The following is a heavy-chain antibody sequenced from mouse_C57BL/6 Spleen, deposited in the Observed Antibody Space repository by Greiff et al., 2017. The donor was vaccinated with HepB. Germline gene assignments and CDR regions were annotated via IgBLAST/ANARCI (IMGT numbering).Heavy chain of an antibody. CDR2: ISSGGSYT. CDR1: GFTFSSYG. D-gene: IGHD3-3*01. CDR3: AREGWDSFDY. V-gene: IGHV5-6*01. J-gene: IGHJ2*01. Sequence: EVKLMESGGDLVKPGGSLKLSCAASGFTFSSYGMSWFRQTPDKRLEWVATISSGGSYTYYPDSVKGRFIISRDNAKNTLYLQMSSLKSEDTAMYYCAREGWDSFDYWGQGTTLTVSS.